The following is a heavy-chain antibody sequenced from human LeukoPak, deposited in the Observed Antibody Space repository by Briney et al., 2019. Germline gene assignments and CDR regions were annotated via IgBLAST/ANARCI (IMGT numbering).Heavy chain of an antibody. J-gene: IGHJ6*02. CDR3: ARVRYSSSWYYYYGMDV. V-gene: IGHV4-59*01. CDR2: IYYSGST. D-gene: IGHD6-13*01. CDR1: GGSISSYY. Sequence: SETLSLTCTVSGGSISSYYWSWIRQPPGRGLEWIGYIYYSGSTNYNPSLKSRVTISVDTSKNQFSLKLSSVTAADTAVYYCARVRYSSSWYYYYGMDVWGQGTTVTVSS.